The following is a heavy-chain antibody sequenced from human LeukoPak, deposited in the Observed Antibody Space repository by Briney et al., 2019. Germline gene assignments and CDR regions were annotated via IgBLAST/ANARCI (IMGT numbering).Heavy chain of an antibody. CDR2: IYYSGST. D-gene: IGHD2-15*01. Sequence: SSETLSLTCTVSGGSISSSSYYWGWIRQPPGKGLEWIGSIYYSGSTYYNPSLKSRVTISVDTSKNQFSLKLSSVTAADTAVYYCARHLCSGGSCYVFDYWGQGTLVTVSS. CDR1: GGSISSSSYY. V-gene: IGHV4-39*01. J-gene: IGHJ4*02. CDR3: ARHLCSGGSCYVFDY.